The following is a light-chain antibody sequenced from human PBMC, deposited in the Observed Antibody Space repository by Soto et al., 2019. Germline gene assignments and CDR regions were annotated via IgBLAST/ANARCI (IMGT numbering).Light chain of an antibody. CDR2: KAS. CDR1: QSISSW. CDR3: QQYNSYSAT. V-gene: IGKV1-5*03. J-gene: IGKJ1*01. Sequence: GDIVTITCRASQSISSWLAWYQQKPGKAPKLLIYKASTLESGVPSNFSGSGSGTEFTLTISSLQPEDFATYYCQQYNSYSATFGQGTKVDIK.